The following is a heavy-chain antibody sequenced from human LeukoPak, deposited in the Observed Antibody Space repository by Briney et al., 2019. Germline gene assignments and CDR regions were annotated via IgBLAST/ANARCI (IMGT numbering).Heavy chain of an antibody. CDR3: ARYGMFDDFWTGYIDY. CDR2: IYHSGST. Sequence: SETLSLTCAVSGGSISSSNWWSWVRQPSGKGLEWIGEIYHSGSTNYNPSLKSRVTISVDKSKNQFSLKLSSVTAADTAVYYCARYGMFDDFWTGYIDYWGQGTLVTVSS. V-gene: IGHV4-4*02. D-gene: IGHD3/OR15-3a*01. J-gene: IGHJ4*02. CDR1: GGSISSSNW.